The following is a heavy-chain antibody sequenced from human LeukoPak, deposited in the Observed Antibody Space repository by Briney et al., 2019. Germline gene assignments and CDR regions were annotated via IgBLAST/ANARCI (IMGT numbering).Heavy chain of an antibody. V-gene: IGHV4-38-2*02. CDR1: GYSISSGYY. CDR3: ASLLRYFDWLSMYYFDY. CDR2: IYHSGST. J-gene: IGHJ4*02. Sequence: SETLSLTCTVSGYSISSGYYWGWIRQPPGKGLEWIGSIYHSGSTYYNPSLKSRVTISVDTSKNQFSLKLSSVTAADTAVYYCASLLRYFDWLSMYYFDYWGQGTLVTVSS. D-gene: IGHD3-9*01.